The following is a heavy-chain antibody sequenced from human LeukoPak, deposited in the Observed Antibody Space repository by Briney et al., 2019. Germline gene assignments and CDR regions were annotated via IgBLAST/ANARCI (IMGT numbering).Heavy chain of an antibody. CDR1: GGSISTYY. CDR2: MYFSGST. J-gene: IGHJ3*01. CDR3: ASGYSSGWHQG. Sequence: PSETLSLTCTVSGGSISTYYWSWIRQPAGKGLEWIGRMYFSGSTNYNPSLKSRVTLSVDTSKNQFSLKLSSVTAADTAVYYCASGYSSGWHQGWGQGTMVTVSS. D-gene: IGHD6-19*01. V-gene: IGHV4-4*07.